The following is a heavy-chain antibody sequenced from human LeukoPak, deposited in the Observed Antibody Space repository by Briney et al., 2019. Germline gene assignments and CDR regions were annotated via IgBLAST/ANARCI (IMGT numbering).Heavy chain of an antibody. D-gene: IGHD6-6*01. CDR3: AKASELLVGFLLDY. J-gene: IGHJ4*02. CDR1: GFTFSSYA. CDR2: ISGSGGTT. V-gene: IGHV3-23*01. Sequence: TGGSLRLSCAASGFTFSSYAMSWVRQAPGKGLEWVSAISGSGGTTYYADSVKGRFTISRDNSKNTLYLQMNSLRAEDTAIYYCAKASELLVGFLLDYWGQGTLVTVSS.